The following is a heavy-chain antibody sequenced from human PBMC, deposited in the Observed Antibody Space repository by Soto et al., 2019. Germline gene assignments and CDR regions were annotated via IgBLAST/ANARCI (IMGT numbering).Heavy chain of an antibody. CDR1: GGSVRAPDW. CDR3: ARVRQGCSANNCYFDP. V-gene: IGHV4-4*02. CDR2: VHISGHS. J-gene: IGHJ5*01. D-gene: IGHD1-1*01. Sequence: SETLSLTCTLSGGSVRAPDWWNWVRQSPDKGLEWIAEVHISGHSNYNPSLRSRVSVSIDSSKNQFYLNLNSVTAADTAIYYCARVRQGCSANNCYFDPWGQGTQVTFSS.